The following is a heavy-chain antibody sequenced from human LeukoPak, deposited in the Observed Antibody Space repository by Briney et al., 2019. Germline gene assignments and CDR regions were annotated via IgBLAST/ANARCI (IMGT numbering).Heavy chain of an antibody. D-gene: IGHD1-26*01. V-gene: IGHV3-53*05. CDR3: ARDRYVGATDY. CDR2: IYSGGNT. Sequence: PGGSLRLSCAASGFTVSSNYMSWVRQAPGKGLEWVSVIYSGGNTYYADSVKGRFTISRDNSKNTLYLQMNSLRAEDTAVYYCARDRYVGATDYWGQGTLVTVSS. J-gene: IGHJ4*02. CDR1: GFTVSSNY.